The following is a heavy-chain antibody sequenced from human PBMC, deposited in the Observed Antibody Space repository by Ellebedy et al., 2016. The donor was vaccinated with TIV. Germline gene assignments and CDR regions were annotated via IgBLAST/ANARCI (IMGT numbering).Heavy chain of an antibody. D-gene: IGHD2-2*02. CDR2: IYTSGST. J-gene: IGHJ6*02. CDR3: ARALVPAAIRGAGYYYYGMDV. V-gene: IGHV4-4*07. CDR1: GASISRYY. Sequence: MPSETLSLTCTVSGASISRYYWSWIRQPAGKGLEWIGRIYTSGSTNYHPSLKSRVTMSVDTSKNQFSLKLSSVTAADTAVYYCARALVPAAIRGAGYYYYGMDVWGQGTTVTVSS.